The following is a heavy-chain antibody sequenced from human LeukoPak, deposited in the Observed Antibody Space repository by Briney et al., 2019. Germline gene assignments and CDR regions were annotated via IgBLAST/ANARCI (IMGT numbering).Heavy chain of an antibody. CDR3: AKDGEYYDILTGYSYYFDY. CDR1: GFTFSSYA. CDR2: ISGSGGST. J-gene: IGHJ4*02. V-gene: IGHV3-23*01. Sequence: PGGSLRLSCAASGFTFSSYAMSWVRQAPGKGLEWVSAISGSGGSTYYADSVKGRFTISRDNSKNTLYLQMNSLRAEDTAVYYCAKDGEYYDILTGYSYYFDYWGQGTLVTVSS. D-gene: IGHD3-9*01.